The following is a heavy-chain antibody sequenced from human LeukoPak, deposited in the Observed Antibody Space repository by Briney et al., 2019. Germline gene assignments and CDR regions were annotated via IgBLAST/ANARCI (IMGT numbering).Heavy chain of an antibody. CDR1: GFTFDDYA. V-gene: IGHV3-9*01. CDR3: AKDMGLDYGGNSGSDDAFDI. Sequence: GGSLRLSCAASGFTFDDYAMHWVRQAPGKGLEWVSGISWNSVSIGYADSVRGRFTISRDNAKNSLYLQMNSLRAEDTALYYCAKDMGLDYGGNSGSDDAFDIWGQGTTVTVSS. D-gene: IGHD4-23*01. J-gene: IGHJ3*02. CDR2: ISWNSVSI.